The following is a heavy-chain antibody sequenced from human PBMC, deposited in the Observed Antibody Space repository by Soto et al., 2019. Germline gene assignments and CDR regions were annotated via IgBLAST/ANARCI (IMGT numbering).Heavy chain of an antibody. CDR3: GRGHDSSGSGIDY. J-gene: IGHJ4*02. CDR1: GGTFSSYT. V-gene: IGHV1-69*02. CDR2: IIPILGIA. D-gene: IGHD3-22*01. Sequence: GASVKVSCKASGGTFSSYTISWVRQAPGQGLEWMGRIIPILGIANYAQKFQGRVTITADKSTSTAYMELSSLRSEDTAVYYCGRGHDSSGSGIDYWGQGTLVTVS.